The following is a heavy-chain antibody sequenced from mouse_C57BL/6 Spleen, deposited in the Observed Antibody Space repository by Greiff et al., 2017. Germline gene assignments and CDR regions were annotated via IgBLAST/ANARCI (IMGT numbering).Heavy chain of an antibody. CDR1: GYTFTSYW. J-gene: IGHJ4*01. V-gene: IGHV1-55*01. Sequence: QVQLQQPGAELVKPGASVKMSCKASGYTFTSYWITWVKQRPGQGLEWIGDIYPGSGSTNYNEKFKSKATLTVDTSSSTAYMPLSSLTSEVSAVYYCARSPYNNPSMDYWGQGTSVTVSS. CDR3: ARSPYNNPSMDY. D-gene: IGHD1-3*01. CDR2: IYPGSGST.